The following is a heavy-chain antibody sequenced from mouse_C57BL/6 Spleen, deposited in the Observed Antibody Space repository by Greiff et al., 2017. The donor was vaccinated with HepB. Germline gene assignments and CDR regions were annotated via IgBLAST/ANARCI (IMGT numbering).Heavy chain of an antibody. V-gene: IGHV1-61*01. Sequence: QVQLKQPGAELVRPGSSVKLSCKASGYTFTSYWMDWVKQRPGQGLEWIGNIYPSDSETHYNQKFKDKATLTVDKSSSTAYMQLSSLTSEDSAVYYCARGGGSRYYYAMDYWGQGTSVTVSS. CDR2: IYPSDSET. CDR3: ARGGGSRYYYAMDY. J-gene: IGHJ4*01. CDR1: GYTFTSYW. D-gene: IGHD1-1*01.